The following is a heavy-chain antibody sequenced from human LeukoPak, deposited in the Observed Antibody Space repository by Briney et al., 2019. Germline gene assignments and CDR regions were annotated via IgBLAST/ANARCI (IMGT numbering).Heavy chain of an antibody. CDR1: GFTFTSYA. V-gene: IGHV3-30*02. CDR3: AKSLTMVRGDTNWFDP. J-gene: IGHJ5*02. D-gene: IGHD3-10*01. Sequence: GGSLRLSCAASGFTFTSYAMHWVRQAPGKGLEWVAFIRYDGNNKYYADSVKGRFTISRDNSKNTLYLQINSLRAEDTAVYYCAKSLTMVRGDTNWFDPWGQGTLVTVSS. CDR2: IRYDGNNK.